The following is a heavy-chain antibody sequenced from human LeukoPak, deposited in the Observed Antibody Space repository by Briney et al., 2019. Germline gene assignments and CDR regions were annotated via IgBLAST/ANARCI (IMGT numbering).Heavy chain of an antibody. Sequence: SETLSLTCTVSGGSISSYYWSWIRQPPGKGLEWIGYIYYSGSTNYNPSLKSRVTISVDTSKNQFSLKLSSVTAADTAVYYCARTSGSYYHFDYWGQGTLVTVSS. J-gene: IGHJ4*02. CDR3: ARTSGSYYHFDY. CDR1: GGSISSYY. CDR2: IYYSGST. V-gene: IGHV4-59*01. D-gene: IGHD1-26*01.